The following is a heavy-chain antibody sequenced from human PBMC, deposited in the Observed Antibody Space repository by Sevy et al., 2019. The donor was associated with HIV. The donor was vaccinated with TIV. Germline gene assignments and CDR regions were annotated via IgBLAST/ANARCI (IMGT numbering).Heavy chain of an antibody. CDR2: ISDGGGTT. V-gene: IGHV3-23*01. D-gene: IGHD3-10*01. Sequence: GGSLRLSCAASEFTFRNYVRNWVRQPPGKGLEWVSVISDGGGTTYYADSVKGRFTISRDDSKSTLYLQMNSLRVEDTAVYFCAKRVAGALAALDIWGQGTMVTVSS. CDR3: AKRVAGALAALDI. J-gene: IGHJ3*02. CDR1: EFTFRNYV.